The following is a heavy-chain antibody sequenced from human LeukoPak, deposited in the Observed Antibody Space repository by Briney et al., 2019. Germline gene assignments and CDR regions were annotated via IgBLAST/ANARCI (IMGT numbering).Heavy chain of an antibody. J-gene: IGHJ4*02. CDR3: ASSGSYRFDY. Sequence: GGSLRLSCAASGFTFSNYAILWVRQAPGKGLEWVAVISYDGSSKNFADSVKGRFSISRDNAKNSLYLQMNSLRDEDTAVYYCASSGSYRFDYWGQGTLVTVSS. D-gene: IGHD1-26*01. CDR2: ISYDGSSK. CDR1: GFTFSNYA. V-gene: IGHV3-30-3*01.